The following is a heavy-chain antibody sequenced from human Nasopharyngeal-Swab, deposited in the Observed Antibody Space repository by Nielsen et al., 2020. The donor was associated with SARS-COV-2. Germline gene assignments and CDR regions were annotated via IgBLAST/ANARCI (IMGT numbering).Heavy chain of an antibody. J-gene: IGHJ4*02. D-gene: IGHD5-18*01. CDR2: ISSSSSYI. CDR1: GFTFSSYS. Sequence: GESLKISCAASGFTFSSYSMNWVRQAPGKGLEWVLSISSSSSYIYYADSVKGRFTISRDNAKNSLYLQMNSLRAEDTAVYYCARAQGGYSYGSELDYWGQGTLVTVSS. CDR3: ARAQGGYSYGSELDY. V-gene: IGHV3-21*01.